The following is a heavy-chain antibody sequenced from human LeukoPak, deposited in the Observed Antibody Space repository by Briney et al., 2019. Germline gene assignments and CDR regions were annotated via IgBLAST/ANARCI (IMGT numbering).Heavy chain of an antibody. J-gene: IGHJ4*02. V-gene: IGHV3-64*04. CDR3: ARSIDIDY. D-gene: IGHD2-21*01. CDR2: ISADGGST. Sequence: GSLRLSCSASGFTFSNFFMHWVRQAPGKGLEYVSSISADGGSTFYADSVKGRFTISRDTAKNSLYLQMNSLRAEDTAVYYCARSIDIDYWGQGTLVTVSS. CDR1: GFTFSNFF.